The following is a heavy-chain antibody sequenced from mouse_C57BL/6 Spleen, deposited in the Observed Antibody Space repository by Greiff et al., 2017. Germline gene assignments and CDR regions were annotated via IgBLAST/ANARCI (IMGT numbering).Heavy chain of an antibody. CDR3: VREEIYYDYSWFAY. CDR2: IRSKSSNYAT. CDR1: GFTFNTYA. J-gene: IGHJ3*01. Sequence: EVQLVESGGGLVQPKGSLKLSCAASGFTFNTYAMHWVRQAPGKGLAWVARIRSKSSNYATYYADSVKARLTISREYSQSMIYLQMNTMETEDTAMYYCVREEIYYDYSWFAYWGQGTLVTVSA. V-gene: IGHV10-3*01. D-gene: IGHD2-4*01.